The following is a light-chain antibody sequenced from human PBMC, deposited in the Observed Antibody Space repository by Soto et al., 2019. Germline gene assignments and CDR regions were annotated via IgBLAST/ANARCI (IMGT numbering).Light chain of an antibody. J-gene: IGKJ4*02. Sequence: EILLTQSPATLSLSPGERATLSCRASQSVSSIYLACYQQKPSLAPRLLIYDSSIRATGIPDRFSGSGSGKDSPPTISRLAPEDFAVYYCQPYGSSGTFGEGTKVDIK. V-gene: IGKV3D-20*01. CDR3: QPYGSSGT. CDR1: QSVSSIY. CDR2: DSS.